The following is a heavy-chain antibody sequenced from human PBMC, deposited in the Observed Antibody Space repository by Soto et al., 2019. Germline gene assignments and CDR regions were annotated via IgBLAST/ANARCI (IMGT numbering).Heavy chain of an antibody. D-gene: IGHD3-3*01. CDR1: GDSITSGGYY. V-gene: IGHV4-31*03. Sequence: QVQLQESGPGLVKPSQTLSLTCTVSGDSITSGGYYWSWIRQHPGKGLEWIGYISYSGSTYYNPSLESRVTIAVDTSKKQFSLKLSSVTAADTAVYYCSSPLQVLAWLTAFEMWGQGTMVPVSS. J-gene: IGHJ3*02. CDR3: SSPLQVLAWLTAFEM. CDR2: ISYSGST.